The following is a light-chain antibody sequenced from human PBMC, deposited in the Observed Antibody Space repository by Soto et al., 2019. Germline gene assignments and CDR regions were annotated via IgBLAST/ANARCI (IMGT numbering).Light chain of an antibody. V-gene: IGLV1-51*02. CDR2: ENN. Sequence: SVLREPPSVTAAPGEEVTISCTGSSSNIGNNYVSWYQQLPGTAPKLLIYENNKRPSGIPDRFSGSKSGTSATLGITGLQTGDEADYYCGTWDSSLSAYVFGTGTKVTVL. CDR3: GTWDSSLSAYV. J-gene: IGLJ1*01. CDR1: SSNIGNNY.